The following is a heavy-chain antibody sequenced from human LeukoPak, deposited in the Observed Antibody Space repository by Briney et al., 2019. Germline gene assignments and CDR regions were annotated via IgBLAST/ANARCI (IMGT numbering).Heavy chain of an antibody. CDR2: INPNSGGT. J-gene: IGHJ4*02. Sequence: ASVKVSFKASGYTFTGYYMHWVRQAPGQGLEWMGWINPNSGGTNYAQKFQGRVTMTRDTSISTAYMELSRLRSDDTAVYYCARARGYYDREFDYWGQGTLVTVSS. D-gene: IGHD3-22*01. CDR3: ARARGYYDREFDY. V-gene: IGHV1-2*02. CDR1: GYTFTGYY.